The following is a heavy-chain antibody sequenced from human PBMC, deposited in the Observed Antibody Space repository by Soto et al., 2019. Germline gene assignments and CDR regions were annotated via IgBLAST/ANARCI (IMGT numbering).Heavy chain of an antibody. Sequence: ASVKVSCKASGYTFTSYYLHWVRQAPGQGLEWMGIINPSGGNTNYAQKFQGRLTMTRNTSTSTVYMELSSLRSEDTAVYYCARGSGYYYWDDYWGQGTLVTVSS. CDR1: GYTFTSYY. V-gene: IGHV1-46*01. D-gene: IGHD3-22*01. CDR2: INPSGGNT. CDR3: ARGSGYYYWDDY. J-gene: IGHJ4*02.